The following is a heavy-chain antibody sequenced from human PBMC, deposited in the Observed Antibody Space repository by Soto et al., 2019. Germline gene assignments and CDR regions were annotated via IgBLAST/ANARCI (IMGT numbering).Heavy chain of an antibody. CDR1: GYNFANYW. D-gene: IGHD3-9*01. CDR3: ARHVYYDVLKKNY. V-gene: IGHV5-51*01. CDR2: IYPGNSDT. J-gene: IGHJ4*02. Sequence: GESLKISCKGSGYNFANYWIGWVRQMPGKGLEWMGIIYPGNSDTRYSPSFQGQVTISADTTISTAYLEWSSLKVSDTAIYYCARHVYYDVLKKNYWGQGTLVTVSS.